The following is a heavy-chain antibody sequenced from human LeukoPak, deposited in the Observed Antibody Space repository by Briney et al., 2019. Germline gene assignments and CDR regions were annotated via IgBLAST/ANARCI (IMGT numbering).Heavy chain of an antibody. CDR3: ARDTARITTPGGPDF. V-gene: IGHV1-18*04. CDR1: GYTFASYG. CDR2: ISGYDDNT. Sequence: ASVKVSCKASGYTFASYGISWVRQAPGQGLEWMGWISGYDDNTKFAQNLQGRVTLTTDKSTSTAYMELRSLTSDDTALYYCARDTARITTPGGPDFWGQGTLITVSS. D-gene: IGHD6-13*01. J-gene: IGHJ4*02.